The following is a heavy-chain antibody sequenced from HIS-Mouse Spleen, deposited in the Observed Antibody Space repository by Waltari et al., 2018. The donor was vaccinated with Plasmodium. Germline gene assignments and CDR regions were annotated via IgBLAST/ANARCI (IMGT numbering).Heavy chain of an antibody. CDR2: ISYDGSNK. J-gene: IGHJ4*02. CDR1: GFTFSSYG. CDR3: AKEEPSNVFLGYAFFDY. Sequence: QVQLVESGGGVVQPGRSLRLSCAASGFTFSSYGMHWVRQAPGKGLEWVAVISYDGSNKYYADSVKGRFTISRDNSKNTLYLQMNSLRAEDTAVYYCAKEEPSNVFLGYAFFDYWGQGTLVTVSS. D-gene: IGHD4-4*01. V-gene: IGHV3-30*18.